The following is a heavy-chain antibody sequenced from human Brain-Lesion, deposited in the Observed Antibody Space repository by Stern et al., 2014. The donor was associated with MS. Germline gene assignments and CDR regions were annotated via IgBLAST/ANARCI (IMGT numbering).Heavy chain of an antibody. V-gene: IGHV4-4*02. J-gene: IGHJ4*02. D-gene: IGHD6-13*01. Sequence: VHLVESGPGLVKPSGTLSLTCAVSGGSISSSNWWRWVRQSPGKGLEWLGESDHSGSTIYNPSLKSRVTVSVDKSNNRFSLNLRSVPAADTAVYFCARFPASRPHVFDSWGQGTLVTVSS. CDR3: ARFPASRPHVFDS. CDR1: GGSISSSNW. CDR2: SDHSGST.